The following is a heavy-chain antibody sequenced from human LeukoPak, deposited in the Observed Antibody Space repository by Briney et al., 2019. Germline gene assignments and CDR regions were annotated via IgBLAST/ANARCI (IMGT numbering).Heavy chain of an antibody. Sequence: ASVKVSCKASGYTFTSYGISWVRQAPGQGLEWMGWISAYNGNTNCAQKLQGRVTMTTDTSTSTAYMELRSLRSGDTAVYYCARSVVVTAIPHYYYGMDVWGQGTTVTVSS. CDR2: ISAYNGNT. CDR1: GYTFTSYG. CDR3: ARSVVVTAIPHYYYGMDV. V-gene: IGHV1-18*01. D-gene: IGHD2-21*02. J-gene: IGHJ6*02.